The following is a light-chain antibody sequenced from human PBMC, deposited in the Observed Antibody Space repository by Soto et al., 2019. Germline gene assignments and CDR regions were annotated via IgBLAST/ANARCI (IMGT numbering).Light chain of an antibody. CDR2: RSS. CDR3: QQYNIWPWT. Sequence: IVMTQSPATLSVSPGERITLSCRASQSISINLDWYQQKPGQAPRLLINRSSTRATGIPARFSGSWSGTDFTLSISRLQSEDFAVYYCQQYNIWPWTFGQGTKVEIK. CDR1: QSISIN. V-gene: IGKV3D-15*01. J-gene: IGKJ1*01.